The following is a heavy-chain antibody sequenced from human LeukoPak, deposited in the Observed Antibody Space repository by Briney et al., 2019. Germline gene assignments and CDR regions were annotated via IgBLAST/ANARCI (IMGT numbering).Heavy chain of an antibody. CDR3: AKDSTAMIVAPDGY. CDR1: GFTFDDYA. D-gene: IGHD3-22*01. V-gene: IGHV3-9*03. Sequence: GGSLILSCAASGFTFDDYAMHWVRQAPGKGLEWVSGISWNSGSIGYADSVKGRFTISRDDAKNSLYLQMNSLRAEDMALYYCAKDSTAMIVAPDGYWGQGTLVTVSS. CDR2: ISWNSGSI. J-gene: IGHJ4*02.